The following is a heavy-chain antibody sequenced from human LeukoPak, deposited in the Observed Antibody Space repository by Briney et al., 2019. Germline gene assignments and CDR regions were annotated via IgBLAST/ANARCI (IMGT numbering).Heavy chain of an antibody. V-gene: IGHV3-23*01. CDR3: VACSGASCYGDRFDP. J-gene: IGHJ5*02. D-gene: IGHD2-2*01. CDR2: TDGTT. CDR1: GFTFASYA. Sequence: PGESLRLSCAASGFTFASYAMTWVRQAPGKGLEWVSSTDGTTDYADSVRGRFTISRDNSKNTLFLQMNTLRAEDTALYYCVACSGASCYGDRFDPWGQGTLVTVSS.